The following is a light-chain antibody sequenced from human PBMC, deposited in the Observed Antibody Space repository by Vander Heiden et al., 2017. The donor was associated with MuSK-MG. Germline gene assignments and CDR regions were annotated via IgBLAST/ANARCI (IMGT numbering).Light chain of an antibody. J-gene: IGKJ1*01. CDR2: WAS. V-gene: IGKV4-1*01. Sequence: DIVMTQSPDSLAVSLGERATINCTSSLSVLYSTNNKNYLAWFQQKPGQPPKLLIYWASTREAGVPDRISGRGSGADYTLTISSLQAEDETVYYCHQYYGNPLTFGQGTRVEIK. CDR1: LSVLYSTNNKNY. CDR3: HQYYGNPLT.